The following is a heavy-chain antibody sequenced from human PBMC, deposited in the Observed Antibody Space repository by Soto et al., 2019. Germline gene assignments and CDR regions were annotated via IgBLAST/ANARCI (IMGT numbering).Heavy chain of an antibody. V-gene: IGHV3-23*01. CDR3: AKATTNGCRFNPFDP. J-gene: IGHJ5*02. CDR2: ISGSGGSS. D-gene: IGHD1-7*01. Sequence: GGSLRLSCAAAGFAFSTYAMTWVRQAPGKGLEWVSVISGSGGSSYYAASVKGRFTISRDNSKNTLFLQMNGLRAEDTAVYYFAKATTNGCRFNPFDPWGQGALDTVSS. CDR1: GFAFSTYA.